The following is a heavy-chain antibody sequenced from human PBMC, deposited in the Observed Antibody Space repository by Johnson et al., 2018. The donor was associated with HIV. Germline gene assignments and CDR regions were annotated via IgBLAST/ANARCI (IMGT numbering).Heavy chain of an antibody. J-gene: IGHJ3*02. D-gene: IGHD1-26*01. CDR2: IFSGGPT. Sequence: VQVLESGGGLVQPGGSLGLSCAALGFTFRSNQLSWVRQAPGKGPEWVPVIFSGGPTYHPSSVKGRFTISRDNSKNTLYLQMNSLRGEDTAVYYCARATLGADDAFDIWGQGTMVTVSS. CDR3: ARATLGADDAFDI. CDR1: GFTFRSNQ. V-gene: IGHV3-66*01.